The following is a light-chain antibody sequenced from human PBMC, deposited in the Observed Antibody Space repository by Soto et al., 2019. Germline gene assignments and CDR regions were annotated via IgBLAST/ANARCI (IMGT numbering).Light chain of an antibody. CDR2: VSS. CDR3: QQSYSAPYT. J-gene: IGKJ2*01. CDR1: QSINSY. Sequence: DIQMTQSPSSLSASVGDRVTVTCRASQSINSYLNWFQQKPGKAPNLLIYVSSKLQSGAPSRFRGSGSGTDFTLTISNLQPEDFATYICQQSYSAPYTFGQGTKLEIK. V-gene: IGKV1-39*01.